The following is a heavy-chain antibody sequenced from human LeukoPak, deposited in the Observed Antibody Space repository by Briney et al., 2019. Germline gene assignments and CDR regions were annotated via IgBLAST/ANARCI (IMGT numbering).Heavy chain of an antibody. D-gene: IGHD2-15*01. CDR3: ARHPRWYYFDY. Sequence: PSETLSLTCTVSGDSISSYYWSWIRQPPGKGLEWIGYIYYSGSTNYNPSLKSRVTISVDTSKNQFSLKLSSVTAADTAVYYCARHPRWYYFDYWGQGTLVTVSS. CDR1: GDSISSYY. J-gene: IGHJ4*02. V-gene: IGHV4-59*08. CDR2: IYYSGST.